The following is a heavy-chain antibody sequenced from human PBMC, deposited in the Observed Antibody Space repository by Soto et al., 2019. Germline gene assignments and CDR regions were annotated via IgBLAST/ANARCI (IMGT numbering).Heavy chain of an antibody. CDR1: GFTVSSNY. Sequence: LRLSCAASGFTVSSNYMSWVRQAPGKGLEWVSVIYSGGSTYYADSVKGRFTISRDNSKNTLYLQMNSLRAEDTAVYYCARSPAAAATYYFDYWGQGTLVTVSS. CDR2: IYSGGST. D-gene: IGHD6-13*01. J-gene: IGHJ4*02. V-gene: IGHV3-53*01. CDR3: ARSPAAAATYYFDY.